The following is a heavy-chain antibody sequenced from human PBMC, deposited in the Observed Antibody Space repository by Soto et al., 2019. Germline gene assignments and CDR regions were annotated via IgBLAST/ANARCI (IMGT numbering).Heavy chain of an antibody. CDR3: AREIGYSSSWGPNWFDP. Sequence: QVQLQESGPGLVKPSQTLSLTCTVSGGSISSGGYYWSWIRQHPGKGLEWIGYIYYSGSTYYNPSLKGRVTIAVDTSKNQFSLKLSSVTAADTAVYYCAREIGYSSSWGPNWFDPWGQGTLVTVSS. V-gene: IGHV4-31*03. D-gene: IGHD6-13*01. J-gene: IGHJ5*02. CDR2: IYYSGST. CDR1: GGSISSGGYY.